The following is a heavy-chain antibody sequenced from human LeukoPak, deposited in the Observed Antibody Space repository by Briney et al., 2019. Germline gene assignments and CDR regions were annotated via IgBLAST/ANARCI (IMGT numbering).Heavy chain of an antibody. Sequence: PGGSLRLSCAASGFSFSTYGMHWVRQAPGKGLEWVAVISYDGSNKHYADSVKGRFTISRDNSKNTLYLQMNSLRDEDTAVYYCAKSSYYDSSGYYREYYFDFWGQGTLVTVSS. CDR1: GFSFSTYG. V-gene: IGHV3-30*18. CDR3: AKSSYYDSSGYYREYYFDF. CDR2: ISYDGSNK. J-gene: IGHJ4*02. D-gene: IGHD3-22*01.